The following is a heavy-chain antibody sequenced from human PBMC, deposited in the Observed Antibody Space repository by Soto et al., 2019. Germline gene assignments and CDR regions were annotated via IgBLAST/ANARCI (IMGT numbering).Heavy chain of an antibody. CDR2: IYYSGST. V-gene: IGHV4-59*01. J-gene: IGHJ4*02. CDR1: GGSISSYY. Sequence: SETLSLTCTVSGGSISSYYWSWIRQPPGKGLEWIGYIYYSGSTNYNPSLKSRVTISVDTSKNQFSLKLSSVTAADTAVYYCARGITIFEGYFDYWGQGTLVTVSS. CDR3: ARGITIFEGYFDY. D-gene: IGHD3-3*01.